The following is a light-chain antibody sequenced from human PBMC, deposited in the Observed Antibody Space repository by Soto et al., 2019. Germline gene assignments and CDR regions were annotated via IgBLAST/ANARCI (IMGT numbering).Light chain of an antibody. CDR2: VAS. CDR1: KSVSRN. CDR3: QQYDDWPPGT. V-gene: IGKV3-15*01. J-gene: IGKJ1*01. Sequence: TQSPATLSVSPGDRATLSCRASKSVSRNLAWYQQKPGQAPRLLIYVASTRASGVPARFSGSGSATEFTLSISGLQSEDVAVYYCQQYDDWPPGTFGQGTKVEI.